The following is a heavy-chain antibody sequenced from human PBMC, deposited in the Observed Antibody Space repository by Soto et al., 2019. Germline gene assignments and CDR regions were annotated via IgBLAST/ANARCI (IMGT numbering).Heavy chain of an antibody. CDR2: IWYDGSNK. J-gene: IGHJ3*02. D-gene: IGHD6-19*01. Sequence: QVQLVESGGGVVQPGRSLRLSCAASGFTFSSYGMHWVRQAPGKGLEWVAVIWYDGSNKYYADSVKGRFTMSRDNSKNTLYLRMNGLRAGDTAVYYCATASSGWPPDAFDIWGQGTMVTVSS. V-gene: IGHV3-33*01. CDR1: GFTFSSYG. CDR3: ATASSGWPPDAFDI.